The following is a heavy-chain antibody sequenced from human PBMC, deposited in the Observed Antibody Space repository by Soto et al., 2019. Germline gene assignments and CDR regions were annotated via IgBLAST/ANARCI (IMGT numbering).Heavy chain of an antibody. Sequence: PGGSLRLSCAASGFTFSNAWMSWVRQAPGKGLEWVSAISGSGGSTYYADSVKGRFTISRDISKNTLYLQMNSLRAEDTAVYYCAREVEATLLGQWGQGTPVTVSS. D-gene: IGHD5-12*01. CDR1: GFTFSNAW. J-gene: IGHJ4*02. V-gene: IGHV3-23*01. CDR3: AREVEATLLGQ. CDR2: ISGSGGST.